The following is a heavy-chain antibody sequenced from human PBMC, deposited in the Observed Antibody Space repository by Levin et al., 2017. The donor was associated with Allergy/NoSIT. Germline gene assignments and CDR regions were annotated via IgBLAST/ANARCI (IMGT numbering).Heavy chain of an antibody. CDR1: GFTFSGSA. CDR2: IRSKANSYAT. D-gene: IGHD6-19*01. J-gene: IGHJ6*02. CDR3: TRHNSGYSSGWHYYYYGMDV. V-gene: IGHV3-73*01. Sequence: GGSLRLSCAASGFTFSGSAMHWVRQASGKGLEWVGRIRSKANSYATAYAASVKGRFTISRDDSKNTAYLQMNSLKTEDTAVYYCTRHNSGYSSGWHYYYYGMDVWGQGTTVTVSS.